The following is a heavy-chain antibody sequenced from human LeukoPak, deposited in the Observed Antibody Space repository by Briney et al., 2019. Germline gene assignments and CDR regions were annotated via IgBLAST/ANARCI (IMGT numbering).Heavy chain of an antibody. CDR3: ARGGTYYYDSSGYYPNWFDP. CDR2: INPNSGGT. D-gene: IGHD3-22*01. J-gene: IGHJ5*02. V-gene: IGHV1-2*02. Sequence: ASVKVSCKASGYTFTGYYMHWVRQAPGQGLEWMGWINPNSGGTNYAQKFQGRVTMTRDTSISTAYMEPSRLRSDDTAVYYCARGGTYYYDSSGYYPNWFDPWGQGTLVTVSS. CDR1: GYTFTGYY.